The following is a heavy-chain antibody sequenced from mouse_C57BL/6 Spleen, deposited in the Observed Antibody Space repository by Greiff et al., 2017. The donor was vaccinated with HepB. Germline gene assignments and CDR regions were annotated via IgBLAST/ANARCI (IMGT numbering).Heavy chain of an antibody. D-gene: IGHD2-4*01. CDR3: ARGGDYEGLVDY. J-gene: IGHJ2*01. CDR1: GYTFTDYY. Sequence: EVQLQQSGPELVKPGASVKISCKASGYTFTDYYMNWVKQSHGKSLEWIGDINPNNGGTSYNQKFKGKATLTVDKSSSTAYMELRSLTSEDSAVYYCARGGDYEGLVDYWGQGTTLTVSS. CDR2: INPNNGGT. V-gene: IGHV1-26*01.